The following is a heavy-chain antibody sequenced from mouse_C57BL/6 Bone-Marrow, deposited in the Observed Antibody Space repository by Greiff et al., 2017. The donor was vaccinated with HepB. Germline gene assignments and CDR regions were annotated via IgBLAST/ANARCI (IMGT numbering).Heavy chain of an antibody. CDR2: ISYSGST. CDR1: GYSITSDY. D-gene: IGHD1-1*01. J-gene: IGHJ1*03. Sequence: EVKFEESGPGLAKPSQTLSLTCSVTGYSITSDYWNWIRKFPGNKLEYMGYISYSGSTYYNPSLKSRISITRDTSKNQYYLQLNSVTTEDTATYYCARYRYYGSSFWYFDVWGTGTTVTVSS. V-gene: IGHV3-8*01. CDR3: ARYRYYGSSFWYFDV.